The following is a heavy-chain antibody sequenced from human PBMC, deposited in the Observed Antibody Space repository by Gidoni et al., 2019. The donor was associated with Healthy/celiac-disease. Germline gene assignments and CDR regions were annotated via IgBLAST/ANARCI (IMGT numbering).Heavy chain of an antibody. V-gene: IGHV1-69*01. J-gene: IGHJ6*02. CDR1: GGTFSSYA. D-gene: IGHD2-2*02. Sequence: QVQLVQSGAEVKKPGSSVKVSCKASGGTFSSYAISWVRQAPGQGLEWMGGIIPIFGTANYAQKFQGRVTITADESTSTAYMELSSLRSEDTAVYYCARSGVVPAAIGEAYYYGMDVWGQGTTVTVSS. CDR3: ARSGVVPAAIGEAYYYGMDV. CDR2: IIPIFGTA.